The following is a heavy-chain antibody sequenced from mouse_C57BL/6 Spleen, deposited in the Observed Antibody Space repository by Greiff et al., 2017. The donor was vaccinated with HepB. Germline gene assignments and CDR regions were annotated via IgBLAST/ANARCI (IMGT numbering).Heavy chain of an antibody. J-gene: IGHJ2*01. V-gene: IGHV1-53*01. CDR1: GYTFTSYW. CDR2: INPSNGGT. Sequence: VQLQQPGTELVKPGASVKLSCKASGYTFTSYWMHWVKQRPGQGLEWIGNINPSNGGTNYNEKFKSKATLTVDKSSSTAYMQLSSLTSEDSAVYYCARQRITTVYYFDYWGQGTTLTVSS. D-gene: IGHD1-1*01. CDR3: ARQRITTVYYFDY.